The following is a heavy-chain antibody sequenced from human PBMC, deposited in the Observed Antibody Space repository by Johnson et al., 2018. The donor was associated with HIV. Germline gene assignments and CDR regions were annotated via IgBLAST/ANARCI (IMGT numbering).Heavy chain of an antibody. V-gene: IGHV3-64*01. CDR3: VRGGQWGATDAFDV. CDR1: GFTFSSYA. CDR2: ISSNGGST. J-gene: IGHJ3*01. Sequence: VQLVESGGGLVQPGASLRLSCAASGFTFSSYAMHWVRQAPGKGLEFVSAISSNGGSTYYANSVKGIFTISRDNSKNTLYLQMGSLRTEDMAVYYCVRGGQWGATDAFDVWGQGTMVTVSS. D-gene: IGHD6-19*01.